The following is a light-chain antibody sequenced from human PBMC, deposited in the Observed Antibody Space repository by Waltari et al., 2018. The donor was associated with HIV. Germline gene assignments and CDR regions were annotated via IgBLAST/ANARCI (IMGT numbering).Light chain of an antibody. Sequence: QSVLTQPPSVSGAPGQRVTISCTGSTSNIGAGYDVPWSPQLPGTAPKLLINGNNNRPSGGPDRVSGYNAGTSAALASTGLQAEDEADYYCQAHDSSRTGAVFGGGTKVTV. CDR2: GNN. CDR1: TSNIGAGYD. CDR3: QAHDSSRTGAV. V-gene: IGLV1-40*01. J-gene: IGLJ3*02.